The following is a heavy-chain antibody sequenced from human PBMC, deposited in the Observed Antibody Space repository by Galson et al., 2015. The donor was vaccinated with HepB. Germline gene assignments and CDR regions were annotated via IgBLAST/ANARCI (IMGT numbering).Heavy chain of an antibody. D-gene: IGHD1-26*01. CDR1: GFTFSSYA. CDR3: ARDLLEWELLAAVY. J-gene: IGHJ4*02. V-gene: IGHV3-30-3*01. Sequence: SLRLSCAASGFTFSSYAMHWVRQAPGKGLEWVAVISYDGSNKYYADSVKGRFTISRDNSKNTLYLQMNSLRAEDTAVYYCARDLLEWELLAAVYWGQGTLVTVSS. CDR2: ISYDGSNK.